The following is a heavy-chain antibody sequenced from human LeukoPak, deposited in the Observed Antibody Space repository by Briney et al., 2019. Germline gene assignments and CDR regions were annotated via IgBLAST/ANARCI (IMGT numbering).Heavy chain of an antibody. CDR3: ARVFSSSGSSGWFDP. D-gene: IGHD1-26*01. CDR1: GCTFSSYE. J-gene: IGHJ5*02. Sequence: GGSLRLSCAASGCTFSSYEMNWVRQAPGKGLEWVSYISSSGSTIYYADSVKGRFIISRDNAKNSLYLQMNSLRAEETAVYYCARVFSSSGSSGWFDPWGQGTLVTVSS. V-gene: IGHV3-48*03. CDR2: ISSSGSTI.